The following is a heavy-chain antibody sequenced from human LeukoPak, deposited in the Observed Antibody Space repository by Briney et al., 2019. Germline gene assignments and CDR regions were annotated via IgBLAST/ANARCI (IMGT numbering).Heavy chain of an antibody. CDR1: GFTFSSYG. D-gene: IGHD2-2*01. CDR3: AKGVASVVPAATPLDY. V-gene: IGHV3-30*02. CDR2: IRYDGSNK. J-gene: IGHJ4*02. Sequence: PGGSLRLSCAASGFTFSSYGMHWVRQAPGKGLEWVAFIRYDGSNKYYADSVKGRFTISRDNSKNTLYLQMNSLRAEDTAEYYCAKGVASVVPAATPLDYWGQGTLVTVSS.